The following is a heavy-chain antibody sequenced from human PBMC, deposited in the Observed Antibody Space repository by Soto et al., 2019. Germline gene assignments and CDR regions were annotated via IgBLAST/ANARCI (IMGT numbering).Heavy chain of an antibody. CDR1: GGSVSGYY. J-gene: IGHJ6*02. CDR3: TRHAILPKLQHGMDV. D-gene: IGHD1-26*01. CDR2: IFYRGNT. V-gene: IGHV4-59*02. Sequence: SETLSLTCTVSGGSVSGYYWSWIRQPPGKGLEWIGYIFYRGNTLYNPSLQSRVTISVDTSKNQFSLRLSSVTAADTAVYYCTRHAILPKLQHGMDVWGQGASVTVSS.